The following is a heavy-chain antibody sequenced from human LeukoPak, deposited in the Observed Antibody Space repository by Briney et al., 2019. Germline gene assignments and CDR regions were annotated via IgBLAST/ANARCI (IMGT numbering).Heavy chain of an antibody. CDR1: GFTFTNYY. CDR3: ATSMGGTEFDY. Sequence: RASVKVSCKASGFTFTNYYMHWVRQAPGQGLEWMGIINSSGGSTRDAQKFQGRVTMTRDTSTSTVYMDLSSLRSEDTAVYYCATSMGGTEFDYWGQGTPVTVSS. CDR2: INSSGGST. J-gene: IGHJ4*02. D-gene: IGHD3-16*01. V-gene: IGHV1-46*01.